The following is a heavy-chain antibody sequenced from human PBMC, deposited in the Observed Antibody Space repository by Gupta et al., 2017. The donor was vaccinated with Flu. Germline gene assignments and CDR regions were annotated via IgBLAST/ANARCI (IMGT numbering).Heavy chain of an antibody. V-gene: IGHV4-61*02. J-gene: IGHJ4*02. CDR1: GCSVRSGVHY. Sequence: QVQLQESGPGLVQPSETLALTCTFTGCSVRSGVHYSGWIRQPAGKGLQWRGRIYASGNINYNPALIGRVTISVDTSKNQFSLTLSSVTAADTAVYYCARETSDDDRGGYYSPNYFDSWGQGTLVTVSS. CDR2: IYASGNI. D-gene: IGHD3-22*01. CDR3: ARETSDDDRGGYYSPNYFDS.